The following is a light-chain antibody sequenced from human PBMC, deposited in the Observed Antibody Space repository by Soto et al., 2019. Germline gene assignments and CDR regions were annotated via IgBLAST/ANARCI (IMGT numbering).Light chain of an antibody. V-gene: IGKV1-33*01. J-gene: IGKJ3*01. CDR2: DAS. CDR3: QQYDNLPPFT. Sequence: DIQMTQSPSSLSASVGDRVTITCQASQDISNYLNWYQQKPGKAPKLLIYDASNLETGVPSRFSGSGSGTDFTFPISSLQHEDIATYYCQQYDNLPPFTFGPGTKVDIK. CDR1: QDISNY.